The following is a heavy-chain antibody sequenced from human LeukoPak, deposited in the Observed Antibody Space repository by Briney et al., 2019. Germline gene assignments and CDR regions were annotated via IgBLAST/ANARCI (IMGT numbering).Heavy chain of an antibody. CDR2: MDPSGSQK. Sequence: GGSLRLSCAASGFTFNRSWVNWVRQAPGKGLEWVANMDPSGSQKRYVDSVKGRFTISKDNPGTSLYLEMYSLRAEDTAIYYCAIWTSGNYWGQGTLVTVSS. D-gene: IGHD1-1*01. CDR1: GFTFNRSW. J-gene: IGHJ4*02. V-gene: IGHV3-7*01. CDR3: AIWTSGNY.